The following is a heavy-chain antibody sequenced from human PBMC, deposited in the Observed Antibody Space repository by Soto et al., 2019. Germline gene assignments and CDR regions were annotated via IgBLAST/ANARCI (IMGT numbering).Heavy chain of an antibody. Sequence: GGSLRLSCAASGFTFSSYSMNWVRQAPGKGLEWVSSISSSSSYIYYADSVKGRFTISRDNAKNSLYLQMNSLRAEDTAVYYCALITMVRGITDPWGQGTLVTVSS. CDR2: ISSSSSYI. D-gene: IGHD3-10*01. CDR3: ALITMVRGITDP. CDR1: GFTFSSYS. V-gene: IGHV3-21*01. J-gene: IGHJ5*02.